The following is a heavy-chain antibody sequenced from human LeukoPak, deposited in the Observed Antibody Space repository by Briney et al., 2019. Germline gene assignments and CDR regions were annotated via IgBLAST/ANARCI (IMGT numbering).Heavy chain of an antibody. J-gene: IGHJ4*02. V-gene: IGHV3-30*03. CDR1: GFTFSSYG. CDR2: ISYDGSNK. CDR3: ASRWYGDY. Sequence: PGRSLRLSCAASGFTFSSYGMHWVRQAPGKGLEWVAVISYDGSNKYYADSVKGRFTISRDNSKNTLYLQMNSLRAEDTAVYYRASRWYGDYWGQGTLVTVSS. D-gene: IGHD4-23*01.